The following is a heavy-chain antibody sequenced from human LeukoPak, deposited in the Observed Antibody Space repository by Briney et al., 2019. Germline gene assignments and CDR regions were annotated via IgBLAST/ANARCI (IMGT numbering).Heavy chain of an antibody. V-gene: IGHV4-30-4*08. CDR1: GVSVRSGDLY. J-gene: IGHJ3*02. D-gene: IGHD1-26*01. CDR2: VYYNGNT. CDR3: ARTTKIVGATYAFDI. Sequence: PSETLSLTCSVSGVSVRSGDLYWSWIRQPPGKGLEWIGYVYYNGNTFYNPSLASRVTISVDKSKNQFSLKLSSVTAADTAVYYCARTTKIVGATYAFDIWGQGTMVTVSS.